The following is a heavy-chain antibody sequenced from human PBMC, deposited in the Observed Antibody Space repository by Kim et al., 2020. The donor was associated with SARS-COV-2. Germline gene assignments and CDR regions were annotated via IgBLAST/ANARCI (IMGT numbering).Heavy chain of an antibody. CDR1: GFTFSSYS. CDR2: ISSSSSTI. D-gene: IGHD4-17*01. CDR3: ARVPSSEPGAYDYGDYLAPYYYYGMDV. Sequence: GGSLRLSCAASGFTFSSYSMNWVRQAPGKGLEWVSYISSSSSTIYYADSVKGRFTISRDNAKNSLYLQMNSLRAEDTAVYYCARVPSSEPGAYDYGDYLAPYYYYGMDVWGQGTTVTVSS. J-gene: IGHJ6*02. V-gene: IGHV3-48*04.